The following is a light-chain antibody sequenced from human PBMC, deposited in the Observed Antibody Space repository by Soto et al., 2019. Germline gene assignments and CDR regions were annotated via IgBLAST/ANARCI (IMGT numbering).Light chain of an antibody. J-gene: IGKJ1*01. Sequence: EIVLTQSPGTLSLSPGERATLSCRASQSVNSTYLAWYQQKPGQAPGLLLYGASNRASGIPDRFAGSGSGTDFTLTISRLEPEDFAVYYCQQYGSSPWTFGKGTKVDIK. CDR1: QSVNSTY. V-gene: IGKV3-20*01. CDR2: GAS. CDR3: QQYGSSPWT.